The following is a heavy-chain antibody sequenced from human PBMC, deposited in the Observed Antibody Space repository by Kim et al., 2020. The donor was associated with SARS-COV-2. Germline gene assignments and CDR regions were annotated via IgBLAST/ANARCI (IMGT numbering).Heavy chain of an antibody. D-gene: IGHD2-2*01. V-gene: IGHV3-48*02. CDR3: AREGQDIVVVPAAMGIDY. Sequence: KGRFTISGDNAKNSLYLQMNSLRDEDTAVYYCAREGQDIVVVPAAMGIDYWGQGTLVTVSS. J-gene: IGHJ4*02.